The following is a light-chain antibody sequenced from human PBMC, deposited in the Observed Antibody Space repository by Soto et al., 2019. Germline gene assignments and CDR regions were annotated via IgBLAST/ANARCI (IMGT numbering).Light chain of an antibody. Sequence: QSVLTQRGSVTGCRGQSFPNSCTGTSSDVGGYNYVSWYQQHPGKAPKFMIYDVSNRPSGVSNRFSGSKSGNTASLTISGLYAEDKADSYCSSYTTSNTRQIVVGTGTTFT. CDR2: DVS. CDR1: SSDVGGYNY. V-gene: IGLV2-14*01. J-gene: IGLJ1*01. CDR3: SSYTTSNTRQIV.